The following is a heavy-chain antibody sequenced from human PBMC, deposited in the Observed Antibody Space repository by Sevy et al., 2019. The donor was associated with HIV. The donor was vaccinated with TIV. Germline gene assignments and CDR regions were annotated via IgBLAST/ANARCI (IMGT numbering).Heavy chain of an antibody. Sequence: ASVKVSCKVSGYRLIEVSMHWVRQAPGKGLEWMGHLDPEDGETIYAQNFQGRVTMTEDTSTDTAYMEVSSLRSEDKAVYYCAADRGEDYCSGNSCQRHYYYGLDVWGQGTTVTVSS. CDR2: LDPEDGET. J-gene: IGHJ6*02. CDR1: GYRLIEVS. D-gene: IGHD2-15*01. V-gene: IGHV1-24*01. CDR3: AADRGEDYCSGNSCQRHYYYGLDV.